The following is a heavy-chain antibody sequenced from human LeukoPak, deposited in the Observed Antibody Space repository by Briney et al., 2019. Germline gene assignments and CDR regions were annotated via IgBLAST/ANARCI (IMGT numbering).Heavy chain of an antibody. J-gene: IGHJ5*02. Sequence: ASVKVSCKASGYTFTGYCMHWVRQAPGQGLEWMGWINPNSGGTNYAQKFQGRVTMTRDTSISTAYMELSRLRSDDTAVYYCARDPMVRGSDWFDPWGQGTLVTVSS. CDR3: ARDPMVRGSDWFDP. D-gene: IGHD3-10*01. V-gene: IGHV1-2*02. CDR1: GYTFTGYC. CDR2: INPNSGGT.